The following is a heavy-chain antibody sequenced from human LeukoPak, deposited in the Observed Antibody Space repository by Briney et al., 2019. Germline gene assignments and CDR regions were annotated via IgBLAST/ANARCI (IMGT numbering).Heavy chain of an antibody. CDR2: ISWNSGSI. J-gene: IGHJ4*02. CDR3: AKALYYDSSGYSPFDY. D-gene: IGHD3-22*01. CDR1: GFTFDDYA. V-gene: IGHV3-9*01. Sequence: GRSLRLSCAASGFTFDDYAMHWVRQAPGKGLEWVSGISWNSGSIGYADSVKGRFTISRDNVKSSLYLQMNSLRAEDTALYYCAKALYYDSSGYSPFDYWGQGTLVTVSS.